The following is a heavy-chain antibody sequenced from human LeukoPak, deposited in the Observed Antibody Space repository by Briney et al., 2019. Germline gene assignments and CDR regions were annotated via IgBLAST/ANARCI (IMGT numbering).Heavy chain of an antibody. J-gene: IGHJ6*02. V-gene: IGHV4-59*08. CDR3: ARHGRSTLYGMDV. Sequence: SETLSLTCTVSGGSISSYYWSWIRQPTGKGLEWIGYIYYSGSTNYNPSLKSRVTISVDTSKNQFSLKLSSVTAADTAVYYCARHGRSTLYGMDVWGQGTTVTVSS. CDR2: IYYSGST. D-gene: IGHD2-15*01. CDR1: GGSISSYY.